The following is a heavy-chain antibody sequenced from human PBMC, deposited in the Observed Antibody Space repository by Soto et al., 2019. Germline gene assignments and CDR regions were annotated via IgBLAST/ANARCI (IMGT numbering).Heavy chain of an antibody. CDR3: GGGGGRNPLSLKPRGCFPP. V-gene: IGHV4-4*02. J-gene: IGHJ5*02. Sequence: PSETLSLTCAVSGGSISSSNWWSWVRQPPGKGLEWIGEIYHSGSTNYNPSLKSRVTISVDKSKNQFSLKLSSVTAADTAVYYWGGGGGRNPLSLKPRGCFPPGGQGPLVTLSS. CDR1: GGSISSSNW. D-gene: IGHD3-16*01. CDR2: IYHSGST.